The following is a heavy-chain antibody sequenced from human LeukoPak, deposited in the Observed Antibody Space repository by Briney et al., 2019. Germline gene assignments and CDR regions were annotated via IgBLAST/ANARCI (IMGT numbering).Heavy chain of an antibody. J-gene: IGHJ3*02. D-gene: IGHD2-2*02. Sequence: PGGSLRLSCAASGFTFDDYGMSWVRHGSGKGLDWVSAINWNGDSTVYADSVRGRFTISRDNAKNSLYLQMNSLRAEDTALYYCARCSRSSTDCYSEFDIWGQGTMVTVSS. CDR1: GFTFDDYG. CDR3: ARCSRSSTDCYSEFDI. V-gene: IGHV3-20*04. CDR2: INWNGDST.